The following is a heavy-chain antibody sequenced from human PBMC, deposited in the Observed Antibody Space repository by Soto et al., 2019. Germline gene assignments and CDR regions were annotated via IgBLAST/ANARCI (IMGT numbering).Heavy chain of an antibody. V-gene: IGHV4-31*03. J-gene: IGHJ4*01. CDR3: ARGVLH. CDR2: ISYSGST. CDR1: GGSISSGGYD. Sequence: QVQLQESGPGLVQPSQTLCLSCTVSGGSISSGGYDWSWIRQHPGTGLEWIGQISYSGSTYYNTSLKSRVTISVDTSRNQFSLIANSVTAADTAVYSCARGVLHWGQGTLVTVSS.